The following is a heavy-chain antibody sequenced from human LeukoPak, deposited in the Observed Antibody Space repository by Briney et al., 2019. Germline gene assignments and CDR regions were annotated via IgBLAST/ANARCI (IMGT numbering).Heavy chain of an antibody. V-gene: IGHV4-30-4*01. CDR2: IYYSGST. Sequence: PSQTLSLTCTVSGGSISSGDYYWSWIRQPPGKGLEWIGYIYYSGSTYYNPSLKSRVTISVDTSKNQFSLKLSSVTAADTAVYYCARLFRGSYYFGGGVDYWGQGTLVTVSS. D-gene: IGHD1-26*01. J-gene: IGHJ4*02. CDR3: ARLFRGSYYFGGGVDY. CDR1: GGSISSGDYY.